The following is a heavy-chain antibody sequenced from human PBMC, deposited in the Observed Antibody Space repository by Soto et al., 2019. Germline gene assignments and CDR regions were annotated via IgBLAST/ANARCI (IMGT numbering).Heavy chain of an antibody. CDR2: IWSDGSKE. Sequence: QVRLVESGGGVVQPGGSLRLSCAASGFSFSTYGMHWVRQAPGKGLEWVALIWSDGSKEYYEDSVKGRFTISRDNSKNTLPLQMSSLRGEDTAIYYCALEYVDILNGPGAYYGMEAWGQGTAVTGS. CDR3: ALEYVDILNGPGAYYGMEA. V-gene: IGHV3-33*03. D-gene: IGHD3-9*01. J-gene: IGHJ6*02. CDR1: GFSFSTYG.